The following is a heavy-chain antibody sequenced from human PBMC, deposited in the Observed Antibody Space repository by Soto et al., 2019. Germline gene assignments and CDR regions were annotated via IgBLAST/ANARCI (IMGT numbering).Heavy chain of an antibody. CDR3: ASGQPKDYCSGGGCYSLAYYYYGMDV. V-gene: IGHV1-69*01. CDR1: GGTFSSYA. Sequence: QVQLVQSGAEVKKPGSSVKVSCKASGGTFSSYAISWVRQAPGQGLEWMGGIIPIFGTANYAQKFQGRVTITADESTSTAHMELSRLRSEETAVDYCASGQPKDYCSGGGCYSLAYYYYGMDVWGQGTTVTVSS. CDR2: IIPIFGTA. D-gene: IGHD2-15*01. J-gene: IGHJ6*02.